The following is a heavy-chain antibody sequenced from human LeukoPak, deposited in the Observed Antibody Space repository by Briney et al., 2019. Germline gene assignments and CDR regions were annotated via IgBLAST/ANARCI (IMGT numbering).Heavy chain of an antibody. CDR3: ARGGHYYDSSRYFDY. CDR2: INAGNGNT. CDR1: GYTFTSYA. V-gene: IGHV1-3*01. D-gene: IGHD3-22*01. Sequence: GASVKVSCKASGYTFTSYAMHWVRQAPGQRLEWMGWINAGNGNTKYSQKFQGRVTITRDTSASTAYMELSSLRSEDTAVYYCARGGHYYDSSRYFDYWGQGTLVTVSS. J-gene: IGHJ4*02.